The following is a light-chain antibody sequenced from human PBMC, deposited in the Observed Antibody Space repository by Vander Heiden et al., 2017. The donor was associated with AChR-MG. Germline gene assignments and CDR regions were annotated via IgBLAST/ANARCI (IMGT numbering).Light chain of an antibody. J-gene: IGKJ1*01. Sequence: EVVMTQSPATLSVSPGERATLSCRASRSVESNLAWYQQRPGQAPRLLIYAASTRATGIPARFSDSKSGTEFTLTISSLQSEDFAVYYCQQELHWFDTFGQGTKVEIK. V-gene: IGKV3-15*01. CDR3: QQELHWFDT. CDR1: RSVESN. CDR2: AAS.